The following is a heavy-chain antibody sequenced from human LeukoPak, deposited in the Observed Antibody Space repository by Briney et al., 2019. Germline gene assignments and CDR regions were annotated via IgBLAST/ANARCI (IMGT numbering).Heavy chain of an antibody. J-gene: IGHJ5*02. Sequence: PSETLSLTCTVSGGSISSSSYYWGWIRQPPGKGLEWIGSIYYSGSTYYNPSLKSRVTISVDTSKNQFSLKLSSVTAADTAVYYCARRLSGETGTAYNWFDPWGQGTLVTVSS. CDR2: IYYSGST. D-gene: IGHD1-7*01. CDR1: GGSISSSSYY. CDR3: ARRLSGETGTAYNWFDP. V-gene: IGHV4-39*01.